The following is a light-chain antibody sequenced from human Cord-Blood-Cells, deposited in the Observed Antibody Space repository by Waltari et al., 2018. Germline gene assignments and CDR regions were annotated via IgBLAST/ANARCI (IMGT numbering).Light chain of an antibody. CDR2: YDE. V-gene: IGLV1-36*01. Sequence: QSVLTQPPSLSEAPSQSVTISCSGRSPNIGNNAVNSYQQLPGKAPKLLIYYDELLPSGVSDRFSGAKSGTSASLAISGLQSEDEADYYCAAWDDSLNGQVFGTGTKVTVL. CDR3: AAWDDSLNGQV. J-gene: IGLJ1*01. CDR1: SPNIGNNA.